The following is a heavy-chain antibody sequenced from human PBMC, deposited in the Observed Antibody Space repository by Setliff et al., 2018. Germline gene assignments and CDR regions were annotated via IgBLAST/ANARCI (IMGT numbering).Heavy chain of an antibody. CDR1: GYTFTRYY. V-gene: IGHV1-46*01. Sequence: ASVNVSCKASGYTFTRYYMHWVRQAPGQGLEWMGIINPSGGSTSYAQKFQGRVTMTRDTSTSTVYMELSSLRSEDTAVYYCARGGIGFSEITIFGVALYWFDPWGQGTLVTVSS. CDR3: ARGGIGFSEITIFGVALYWFDP. CDR2: INPSGGST. J-gene: IGHJ5*02. D-gene: IGHD3-3*01.